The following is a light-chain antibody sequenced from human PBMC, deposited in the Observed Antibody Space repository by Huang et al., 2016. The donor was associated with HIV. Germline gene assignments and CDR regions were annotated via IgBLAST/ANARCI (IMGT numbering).Light chain of an antibody. CDR1: QSISSY. CDR3: QQSYSLLT. V-gene: IGKV1-39*01. Sequence: DIQMTQSPSYLSASVGDRVTITCRASQSISSYLNWYQQKPEKAPKLRIYAASSLQSGVPSRCSGSGSGTDFTLTISSLQPEDFATYYCQQSYSLLTFGGGTNVEIK. J-gene: IGKJ4*01. CDR2: AAS.